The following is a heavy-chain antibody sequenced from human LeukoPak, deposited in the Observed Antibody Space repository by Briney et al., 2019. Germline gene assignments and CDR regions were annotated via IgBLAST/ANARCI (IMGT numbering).Heavy chain of an antibody. J-gene: IGHJ4*02. CDR2: ISSSSGYI. CDR1: GFTFSSYS. CDR3: ARVANNWNYAPFDY. Sequence: GGSLRLSCAASGFTFSSYSMNWVRQAPGKGLEWVSSISSSSGYIYYADSVKGRFTISRDNAKNSLYLQMNSLRAEDTAVYYCARVANNWNYAPFDYWGQGTLVTVSS. D-gene: IGHD1-7*01. V-gene: IGHV3-21*01.